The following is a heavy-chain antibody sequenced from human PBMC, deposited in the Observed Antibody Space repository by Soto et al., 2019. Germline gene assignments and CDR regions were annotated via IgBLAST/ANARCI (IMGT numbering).Heavy chain of an antibody. CDR1: GGTLTTYS. Sequence: QVQLVQSGPGVQKPGSSVTVSCKASGGTLTTYSFSWVRQAPGQGLEWMGGIIPIFGTTDYAQKFQGRFTITADKSTSTVYMQLSSLTSEDTAVCYCATDPHSESISGGDFDYWGQGTLVSVSS. CDR2: IIPIFGTT. J-gene: IGHJ4*02. V-gene: IGHV1-69*06. CDR3: ATDPHSESISGGDFDY. D-gene: IGHD3-10*01.